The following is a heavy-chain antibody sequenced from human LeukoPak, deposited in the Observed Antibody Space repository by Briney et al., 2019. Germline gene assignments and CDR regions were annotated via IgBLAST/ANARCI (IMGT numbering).Heavy chain of an antibody. J-gene: IGHJ4*02. CDR2: INPSGGST. D-gene: IGHD6-19*01. CDR1: GYTFTIYY. V-gene: IGHV1-46*01. Sequence: ASVKVSCKASGYTFTIYYMHWVRQAPGQGLEWMGIINPSGGSTSYAQKFQGRVTMTRDTSTSTVYMELSSLRSEDTAVYYCARVPRGAGYFDYWGQGTLVTVSS. CDR3: ARVPRGAGYFDY.